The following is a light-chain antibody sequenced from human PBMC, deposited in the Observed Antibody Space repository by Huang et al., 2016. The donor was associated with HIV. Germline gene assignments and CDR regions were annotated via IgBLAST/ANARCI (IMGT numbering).Light chain of an antibody. CDR3: QQYDDWPYT. CDR1: QTIKNN. Sequence: EIVMTQSPATLAVSPGERATLSCRASQTIKNNVAWYQQRPGQAPRLLIYGASARATDIPARFSGSGSGTEFSVTITSLQSEDFALYYCQQYDDWPYTFGQGTRLEIK. CDR2: GAS. J-gene: IGKJ2*01. V-gene: IGKV3-15*01.